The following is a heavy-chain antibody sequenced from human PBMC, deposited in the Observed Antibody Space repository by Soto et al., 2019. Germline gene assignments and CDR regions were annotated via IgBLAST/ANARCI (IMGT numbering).Heavy chain of an antibody. J-gene: IGHJ4*02. D-gene: IGHD3-22*01. CDR2: ISYDGSNK. CDR3: AKSKGSRITMIVVVRDY. Sequence: QVQLVESGGGVVQPGRSLRLSCAASGFTFSSYGMHWVRQAPGKGLEWVAVISYDGSNKYYADSVKGRFTISRDNSKNTQYLQMNSLRAEDTAVYYCAKSKGSRITMIVVVRDYWGQGTLVTVSS. CDR1: GFTFSSYG. V-gene: IGHV3-30*18.